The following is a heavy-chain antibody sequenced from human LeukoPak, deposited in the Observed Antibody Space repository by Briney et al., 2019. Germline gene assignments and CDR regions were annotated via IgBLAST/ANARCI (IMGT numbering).Heavy chain of an antibody. V-gene: IGHV1-18*01. D-gene: IGHD5-24*01. J-gene: IGHJ3*02. Sequence: ASVKASCKASGYTFTSYGISWVRQAPGQGLEWMGWISAYNGNTSYAQKLQGRVTMTTDTSTRTAYMELRSLRSDDTAVYYCARWDGYNGDAFDIWGQGTMVTVSS. CDR2: ISAYNGNT. CDR3: ARWDGYNGDAFDI. CDR1: GYTFTSYG.